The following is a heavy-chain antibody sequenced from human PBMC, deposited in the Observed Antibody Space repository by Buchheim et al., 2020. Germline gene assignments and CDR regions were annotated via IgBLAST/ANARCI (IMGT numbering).Heavy chain of an antibody. CDR2: INHSGST. J-gene: IGHJ4*02. CDR1: GGSFSGYY. D-gene: IGHD1-26*01. Sequence: QVQLQQWGAGLLKPSETLSLTCAVYGGSFSGYYWSWIRQPPGKGLEWIGEINHSGSTNYNPSLKSRVTISVDTSKNQFSLQLSSVTAADTAVYYCARERYGGSYYGTFDYWGQGTL. V-gene: IGHV4-34*01. CDR3: ARERYGGSYYGTFDY.